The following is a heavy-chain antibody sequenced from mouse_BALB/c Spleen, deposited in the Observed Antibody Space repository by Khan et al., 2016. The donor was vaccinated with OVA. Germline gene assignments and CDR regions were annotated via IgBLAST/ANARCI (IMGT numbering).Heavy chain of an antibody. CDR3: ARAYYRYDGYYAMDY. D-gene: IGHD2-14*01. CDR2: IWGGGGT. CDR1: GFSLSRYN. V-gene: IGHV2-6-4*01. J-gene: IGHJ4*01. Sequence: QVQLKESGPGLVAPSQSLSITCTVSGFSLSRYNIHWVRQPPGKGLEWLGMIWGGGGTDYNSTLKYRLSISKDNSKSQVFLKMNSLQTDDTARYYCARAYYRYDGYYAMDYWGQGTSVTVSS.